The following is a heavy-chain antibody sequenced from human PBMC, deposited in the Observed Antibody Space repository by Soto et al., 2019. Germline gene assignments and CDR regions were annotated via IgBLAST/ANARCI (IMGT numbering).Heavy chain of an antibody. Sequence: SETLSLTCTVSGGSISSYYWSWIRQPPGKGLEWIGYIYYSGSTNYNPSPKSRVTISVDTSKNQFSLKLSSVTAADTAVYYCARRYCSGGSCYEDYWGQGTLVTVSS. CDR2: IYYSGST. CDR3: ARRYCSGGSCYEDY. CDR1: GGSISSYY. J-gene: IGHJ4*02. V-gene: IGHV4-59*08. D-gene: IGHD2-15*01.